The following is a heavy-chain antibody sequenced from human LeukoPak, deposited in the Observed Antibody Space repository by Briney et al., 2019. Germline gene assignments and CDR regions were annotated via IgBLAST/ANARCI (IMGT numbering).Heavy chain of an antibody. J-gene: IGHJ3*01. CDR2: ISDNGGGR. CDR3: ARDMGGVVGATTAFDF. Sequence: GSLRLSCGASGFIFRNYAMSWVRQAPGEGLEWVSGISDNGGGRYYADSVKGRFTISRDNSKNMLYLQMNSLRAEDTAVYYCARDMGGVVGATTAFDFWGQGTMVTVSP. V-gene: IGHV3-23*01. D-gene: IGHD1-26*01. CDR1: GFIFRNYA.